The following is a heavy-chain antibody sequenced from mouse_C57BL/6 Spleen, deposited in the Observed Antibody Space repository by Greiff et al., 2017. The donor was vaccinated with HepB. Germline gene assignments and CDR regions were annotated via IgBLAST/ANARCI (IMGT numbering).Heavy chain of an antibody. CDR3: VRELLRGYFDV. J-gene: IGHJ1*03. D-gene: IGHD1-1*01. Sequence: VQLKESGGGLVQPKGSLKLSCAASGFSFNTYAMNWVRQAPGKGLEWVARIRSKSNNYATYYADSVKDRFTISRDDSESMLYLQMNNLKTEDTAMYYCVRELLRGYFDVWGTGTTVTVSS. CDR1: GFSFNTYA. CDR2: IRSKSNNYAT. V-gene: IGHV10-1*01.